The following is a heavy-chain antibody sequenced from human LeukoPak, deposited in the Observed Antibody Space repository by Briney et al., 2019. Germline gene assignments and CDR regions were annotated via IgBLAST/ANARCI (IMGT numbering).Heavy chain of an antibody. J-gene: IGHJ4*02. CDR2: ISNNGGYT. V-gene: IGHV3-23*01. D-gene: IGHD6-6*01. CDR3: ASLSLGHY. Sequence: GGSLRLSCAASGFTFSSSAMSWVRQAPGKGLEWVSAISNNGGYTYYADSVRGRFTISRDNSKSTLCLQMNSLRAEDTAVYYCASLSLGHYWGQGTLVTVSS. CDR1: GFTFSSSA.